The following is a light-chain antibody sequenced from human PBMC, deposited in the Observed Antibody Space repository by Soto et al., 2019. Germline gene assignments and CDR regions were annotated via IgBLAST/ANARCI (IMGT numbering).Light chain of an antibody. CDR1: QSVSNY. V-gene: IGKV3-11*01. CDR2: AAS. CDR3: QQRSNWPIT. J-gene: IGKJ5*01. Sequence: EIVLTQSPATLSLSPGERATLSCRAGQSVSNYLAWYQQKPGQAPRLLIYAASNRATGIPARFSGSGSGTDFTLTISSLEPEDFAVYYCQQRSNWPITFGQGTRLEIK.